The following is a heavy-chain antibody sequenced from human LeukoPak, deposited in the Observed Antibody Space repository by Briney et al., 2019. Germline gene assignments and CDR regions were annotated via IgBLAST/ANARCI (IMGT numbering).Heavy chain of an antibody. Sequence: GGSLRLSCAASGFTFSSYWMNWVRQAPGKGLEWVASIKQDGSEKYYVDSVKGRFTISRDNAKNSLYLQMNSLRAEDAAVYYCAKAQEMATIDVDYWGQGTLVTVSS. D-gene: IGHD5-24*01. V-gene: IGHV3-7*03. CDR3: AKAQEMATIDVDY. CDR2: IKQDGSEK. CDR1: GFTFSSYW. J-gene: IGHJ4*02.